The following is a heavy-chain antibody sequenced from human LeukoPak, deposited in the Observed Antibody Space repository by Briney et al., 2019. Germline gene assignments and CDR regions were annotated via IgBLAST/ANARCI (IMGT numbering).Heavy chain of an antibody. D-gene: IGHD2-21*02. CDR3: ARDGSGDPRRYGAFDI. CDR1: GFTFSDYY. J-gene: IGHJ3*02. CDR2: ISGSGSTI. Sequence: GGSLRLSCAASGFTFSDYYMSWIRQAPGKGLEWVSYISGSGSTIYYADSVKGRFTISRDNAKNSLYLQMNSLRAEDTAVYYCARDGSGDPRRYGAFDIWGQGTMVTVSS. V-gene: IGHV3-11*01.